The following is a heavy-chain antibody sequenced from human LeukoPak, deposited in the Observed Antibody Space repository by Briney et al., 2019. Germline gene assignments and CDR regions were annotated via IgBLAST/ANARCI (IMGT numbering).Heavy chain of an antibody. CDR3: AKEDIVVVPAAHYYYYYGMDV. V-gene: IGHV3-23*01. CDR1: GFTFSSYA. J-gene: IGHJ6*02. CDR2: ISGSGGST. Sequence: PGGSLRLSCAASGFTFSSYAMSWVRQAPGKGLEWVSAISGSGGSTYYADSVKGWFTISRDNSKNTLYLQMNSLRAKDTAVYYCAKEDIVVVPAAHYYYYYGMDVWGQGTTVTVSS. D-gene: IGHD2-2*01.